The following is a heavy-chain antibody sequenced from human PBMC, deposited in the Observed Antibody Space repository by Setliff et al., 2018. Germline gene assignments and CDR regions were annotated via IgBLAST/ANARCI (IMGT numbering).Heavy chain of an antibody. Sequence: SGPTLVNPTQTLTLTCTFSGFSLSTSGVGVGWIRQPPGKALEWLALIYWNDDKRYSPSLKSRLTITKDTSKNQVVLTMTNVDPVDTATYHCAHKKMSIITFDYWGQGTLVTVSS. V-gene: IGHV2-5*01. CDR1: GFSLSTSGVG. D-gene: IGHD3-16*01. J-gene: IGHJ4*02. CDR3: AHKKMSIITFDY. CDR2: IYWNDDK.